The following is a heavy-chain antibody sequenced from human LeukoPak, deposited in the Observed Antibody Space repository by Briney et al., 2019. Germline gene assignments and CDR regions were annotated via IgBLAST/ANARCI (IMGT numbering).Heavy chain of an antibody. D-gene: IGHD6-19*01. CDR1: GYTLTELS. J-gene: IGHJ6*03. CDR2: FDPENGET. CDR3: ARVGVIAVAGTDYYMDV. V-gene: IGHV1-24*01. Sequence: ASVKVSCKVSGYTLTELSMHWVRQAPGKGLEWMGGFDPENGETIYAQKFQGRVTMTEDTSTDTAYMELSRLRSDDTAVYYCARVGVIAVAGTDYYMDVWGKGTTVTVSS.